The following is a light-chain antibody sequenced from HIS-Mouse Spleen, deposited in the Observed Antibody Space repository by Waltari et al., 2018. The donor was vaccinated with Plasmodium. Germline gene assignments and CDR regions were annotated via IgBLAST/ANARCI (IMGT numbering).Light chain of an antibody. Sequence: SYELTQPPSVSVSPGQTASITCSGDKMGAKYACWYQQKPGQSPVLVIYQESKRPSGIPERFSGSNSGNTAPLTISGTQAMDEADYYCQAWDSSTAVFGGGTKLTVL. CDR1: KMGAKY. J-gene: IGLJ3*02. CDR2: QES. CDR3: QAWDSSTAV. V-gene: IGLV3-1*01.